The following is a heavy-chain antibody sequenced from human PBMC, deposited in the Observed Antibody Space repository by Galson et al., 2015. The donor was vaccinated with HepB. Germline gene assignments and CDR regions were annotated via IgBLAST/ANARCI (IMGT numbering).Heavy chain of an antibody. CDR1: GFTFSSYV. CDR2: TSDDGSDK. CDR3: AKGSHSSAWSRFDY. V-gene: IGHV3-30*18. D-gene: IGHD6-19*01. Sequence: SLRLSCAAFGFTFSSYVMNWVRQAPGKGLEWVALTSDDGSDKYYADSVKGRFTISRDNFKNTLFLQMNSLRAEDTAVYYRAKGSHSSAWSRFDYWGLGTLVTVSA. J-gene: IGHJ4*02.